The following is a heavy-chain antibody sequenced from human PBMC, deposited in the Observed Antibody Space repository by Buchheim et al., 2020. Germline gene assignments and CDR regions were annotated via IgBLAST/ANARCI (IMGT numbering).Heavy chain of an antibody. CDR2: ISYDGSNK. J-gene: IGHJ4*02. Sequence: QVQLVESGGGVVQPGRSLRLSCAASGFTFSSYGMHWVRQAPGKGLEWVAVISYDGSNKYYADSVKGRFTISRDNSKNTLYLQMNSLRAEDTAVYYCAKGQVGIFGVGEYYFDYWGQGTL. D-gene: IGHD3-3*01. CDR1: GFTFSSYG. V-gene: IGHV3-30*18. CDR3: AKGQVGIFGVGEYYFDY.